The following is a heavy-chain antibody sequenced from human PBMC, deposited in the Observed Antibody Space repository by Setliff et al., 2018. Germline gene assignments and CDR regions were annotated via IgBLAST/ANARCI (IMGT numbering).Heavy chain of an antibody. CDR1: GFTFSSYG. D-gene: IGHD3-10*01. CDR3: AKLVFDQYYYGSPGVTSLIVSDY. Sequence: GGSLRPSCAASGFTFSSYGMHWVRQAPGTGLGWVALIRYYGSNKYYADFVNGRSTISRDNSKNTLYLQMNSQRAEDTAVYDCAKLVFDQYYYGSPGVTSLIVSDYWGQGTLVTVSS. V-gene: IGHV3-30*02. J-gene: IGHJ4*02. CDR2: IRYYGSNK.